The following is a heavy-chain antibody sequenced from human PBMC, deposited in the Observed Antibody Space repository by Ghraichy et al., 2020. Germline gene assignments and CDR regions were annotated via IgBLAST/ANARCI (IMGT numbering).Heavy chain of an antibody. CDR3: ARAHYDFWTGYSGPYMDV. Sequence: SETLSLTCTVSGGSISSRDYYWTWIRQPPGKGLEWIGYIYYSGNTYYNPSLMSQVTMSVDTSKSLFSLKLNSVTAADTAVYYCARAHYDFWTGYSGPYMDVWGKGTTVTVSS. J-gene: IGHJ6*03. CDR2: IYYSGNT. D-gene: IGHD3-3*01. CDR1: GGSISSRDYY. V-gene: IGHV4-30-4*08.